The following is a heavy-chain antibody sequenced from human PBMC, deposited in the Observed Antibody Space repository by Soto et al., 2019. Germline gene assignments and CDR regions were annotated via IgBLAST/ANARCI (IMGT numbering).Heavy chain of an antibody. J-gene: IGHJ6*02. CDR2: IFYSGST. V-gene: IGHV4-39*07. CDR1: GCSISSSSYY. D-gene: IGHD6-13*01. Sequence: SETLSLTCTVSGCSISSSSYYWGWIRQPPGKGLEWIGSIFYSGSTYYNPSLKSRVTISVDTSKNQFSLKLSSVTAADTAVYYCARGFAAAAHERIYYYYGMDVWGQGTTVTVSS. CDR3: ARGFAAAAHERIYYYYGMDV.